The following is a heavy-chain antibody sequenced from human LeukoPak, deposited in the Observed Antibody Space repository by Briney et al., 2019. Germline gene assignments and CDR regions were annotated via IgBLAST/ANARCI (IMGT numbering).Heavy chain of an antibody. Sequence: GGSLRLSCAASGFTFSSYAMSWVRQAPGKGLEWVSAISGSGGSTYYADSVKGRFTISRDNSKNTLYLQMNSLRAEDTAVYYCPKDSSGWYYFDYWGQGTLVTVSS. D-gene: IGHD6-19*01. V-gene: IGHV3-23*01. CDR2: ISGSGGST. J-gene: IGHJ4*02. CDR1: GFTFSSYA. CDR3: PKDSSGWYYFDY.